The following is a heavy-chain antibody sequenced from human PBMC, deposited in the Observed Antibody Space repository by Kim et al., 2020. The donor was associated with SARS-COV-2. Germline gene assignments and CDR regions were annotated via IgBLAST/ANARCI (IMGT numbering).Heavy chain of an antibody. Sequence: ASVKVSCKASGYTFTIYGISWVRQAPGQGLEWMGWISGYNGKTNYAQKLQGRVTMTTDTSTSTAYMELRSLRSDDTAVYFCARDPYSGYDRSALDIWGQGTMVTVSS. V-gene: IGHV1-18*01. D-gene: IGHD5-12*01. CDR2: ISGYNGKT. CDR1: GYTFTIYG. J-gene: IGHJ3*02. CDR3: ARDPYSGYDRSALDI.